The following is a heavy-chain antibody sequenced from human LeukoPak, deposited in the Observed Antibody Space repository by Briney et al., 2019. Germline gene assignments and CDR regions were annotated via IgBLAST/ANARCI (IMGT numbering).Heavy chain of an antibody. CDR1: DGSINSYY. CDR3: ARGRSNYYGMDV. J-gene: IGHJ6*02. CDR2: IYYNGNT. V-gene: IGHV4-59*01. D-gene: IGHD1-26*01. Sequence: SETLSLTCSVSDGSINSYYWNWFRRPPGKGLEWIGYIYYNGNTNYSPSLKSRATMSVDTSKNLFSLKVSSVTAADTAVYYCARGRSNYYGMDVWGQGTTVTVSS.